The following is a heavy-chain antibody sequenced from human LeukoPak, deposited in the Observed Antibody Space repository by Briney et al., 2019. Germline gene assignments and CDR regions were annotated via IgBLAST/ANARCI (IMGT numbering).Heavy chain of an antibody. J-gene: IGHJ4*02. CDR1: AFIFSGHW. V-gene: IGHV3-7*03. Sequence: GGSLRLSCEGSAFIFSGHWMNWVRQTPGKGLEWVANINQDGSEKYYVDSVRGRFTISRDNAENSLYLQMNSLRAEDTAVYYCARTWMYSNYFRGQGTLVTVSS. CDR3: ARTWMYSNYF. CDR2: INQDGSEK. D-gene: IGHD4-11*01.